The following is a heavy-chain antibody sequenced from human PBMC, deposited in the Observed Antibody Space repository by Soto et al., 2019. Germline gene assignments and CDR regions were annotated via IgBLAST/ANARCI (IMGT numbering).Heavy chain of an antibody. D-gene: IGHD2-2*01. CDR2: LNSGKGNT. V-gene: IGHV1-3*04. CDR1: GYTFTRYA. CDR3: ARAGDDCSAANCYVIDY. Sequence: VASVKVSCKASGYTFTRYAMHWVRQAPGQRLEWMGWLNSGKGNTKYSEKFQGRVTITSDTSASTAYMDLSSLRSEDTAMYYCARAGDDCSAANCYVIDYWGQGTLVTVSS. J-gene: IGHJ4*02.